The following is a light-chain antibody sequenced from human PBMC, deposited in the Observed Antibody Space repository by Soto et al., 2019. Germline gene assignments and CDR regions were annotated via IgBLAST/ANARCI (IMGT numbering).Light chain of an antibody. Sequence: DIQMTQSPSSLSASVGDRVTITCQASQDPSNYLNWYQQKPGKAPKLLIYRASNLETGVPSRFSGIGSERDFSSEVSGIRPEGFATYYGQRWENVPTYTFGQGTKVDMK. V-gene: IGKV1-33*01. J-gene: IGKJ2*01. CDR3: QRWENVPTYT. CDR2: RAS. CDR1: QDPSNY.